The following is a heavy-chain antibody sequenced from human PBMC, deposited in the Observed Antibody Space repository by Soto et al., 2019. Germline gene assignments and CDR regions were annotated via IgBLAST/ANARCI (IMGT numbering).Heavy chain of an antibody. J-gene: IGHJ6*02. CDR2: INPSGGST. D-gene: IGHD3-9*01. CDR3: ARDRPSGWLLYVTDYYYGMDV. Sequence: ASVKVSCKASGYTFTSYYMHWVRQAPGQGLEWMGIINPSGGSTSYAQKFQGRVTMTRDTSTSTVYMELSSLRSEDTAVYYCARDRPSGWLLYVTDYYYGMDVWGQGTTVTVSS. V-gene: IGHV1-46*01. CDR1: GYTFTSYY.